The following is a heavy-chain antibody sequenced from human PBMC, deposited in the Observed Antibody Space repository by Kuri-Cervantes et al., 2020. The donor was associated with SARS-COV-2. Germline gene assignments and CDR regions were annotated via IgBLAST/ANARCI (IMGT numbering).Heavy chain of an antibody. CDR1: GGSISSYY. D-gene: IGHD6-19*01. V-gene: IGHV3-53*01. CDR2: IYSGGST. J-gene: IGHJ4*02. CDR3: ARGAGISGWFD. Sequence: GGSLRLSCTVSGGSISSYYWSWIRQPPGKGLEWVSVIYSGGSTYYADSVKGRFTISRDNSKNTLYLQMNSLRAEDTAVYYCARGAGISGWFDWGQGTLVTVSS.